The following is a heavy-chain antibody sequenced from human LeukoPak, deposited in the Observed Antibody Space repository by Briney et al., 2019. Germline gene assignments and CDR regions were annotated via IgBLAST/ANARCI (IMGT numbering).Heavy chain of an antibody. CDR3: ASAQQDSSSWYEAGD. Sequence: SETLSLTCAVYGGSFSGYYWSWLRQPPGKGLEWIGEINHSGSTNYNPSLKSRVTISVDTSKNQFSLKLSSVTAADTAVYYCASAQQDSSSWYEAGDWGQGTLVTVSS. V-gene: IGHV4-34*01. D-gene: IGHD6-13*01. J-gene: IGHJ4*02. CDR2: INHSGST. CDR1: GGSFSGYY.